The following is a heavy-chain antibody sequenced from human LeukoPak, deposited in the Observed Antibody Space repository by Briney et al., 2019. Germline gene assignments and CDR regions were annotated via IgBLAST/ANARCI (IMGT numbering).Heavy chain of an antibody. D-gene: IGHD3-22*01. CDR3: ARDPVHYYDTSGYWSY. CDR1: GYTFTSYG. CDR2: ISAYDGNT. J-gene: IGHJ4*02. V-gene: IGHV1-18*01. Sequence: ASVKVSCKASGYTFTSYGISWVRQAPGQGLEWMGWISAYDGNTNYAQKLQGRVTMTTDKSTGTAYMELRSLRSDDTAVYYCARDPVHYYDTSGYWSYWGQGTLVTVSS.